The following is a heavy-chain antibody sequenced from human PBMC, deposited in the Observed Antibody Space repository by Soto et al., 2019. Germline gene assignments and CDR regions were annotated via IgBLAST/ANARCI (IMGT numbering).Heavy chain of an antibody. J-gene: IGHJ6*03. CDR3: ARIVVPAATTHYYYYMDV. CDR1: GGTFSSYT. CDR2: IIPILGIA. V-gene: IGHV1-69*02. D-gene: IGHD2-2*01. Sequence: ASVKVSCKASGGTFSSYTISWVRQAPGQGLEWMGRIIPILGIANYAQKFQGRVTITADKSTSTAYMELSSLRSEDTAVYYCARIVVPAATTHYYYYMDVWGKGTTVTVSS.